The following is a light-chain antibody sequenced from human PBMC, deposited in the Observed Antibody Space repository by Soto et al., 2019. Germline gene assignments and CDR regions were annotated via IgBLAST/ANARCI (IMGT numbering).Light chain of an antibody. CDR1: QGISSY. V-gene: IGKV1-9*01. J-gene: IGKJ5*01. CDR3: QQLNSYPIT. Sequence: DIQLTQSPSFLSASVGDRVTITCRASQGISSYLAWYQQKPGKAPNLLSYAASTLQSGDPSRFSGSGSGTDFTLSISSLQPEDFATYYCQQLNSYPITFGQGTRLEIK. CDR2: AAS.